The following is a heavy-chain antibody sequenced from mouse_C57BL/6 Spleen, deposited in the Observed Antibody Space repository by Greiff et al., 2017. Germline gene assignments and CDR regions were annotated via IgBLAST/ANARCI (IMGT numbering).Heavy chain of an antibody. CDR1: GYTFTSYW. CDR2: IDPSDSET. CDR3: ARSKTAPGAY. Sequence: QVQLQQPGAELVRPGSSVKLSCKASGYTFTSYWMHWVKQRPIQGLEWIGNIDPSDSETHYNQKFKDKATLTVDKSSSTAYMQLSSLTSEDSAVYYCARSKTAPGAYWGQGTLVTVSA. D-gene: IGHD1-2*01. V-gene: IGHV1-52*01. J-gene: IGHJ3*01.